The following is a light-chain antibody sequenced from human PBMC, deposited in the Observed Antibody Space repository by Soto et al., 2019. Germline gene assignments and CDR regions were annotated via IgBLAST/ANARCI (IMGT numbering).Light chain of an antibody. V-gene: IGLV2-11*01. CDR1: SSDVGGYNY. J-gene: IGLJ1*01. CDR3: CSYAGSYTYV. CDR2: DVS. Sequence: QSALTQPRSVSGSPGQSVTISCTGTSSDVGGYNYVSWYQQHPGKAPKLMIYDVSKRPSGVPDRFSGSKSGNTASLTISGLQDEDEADYYCCSYAGSYTYVFGTGTKLTAL.